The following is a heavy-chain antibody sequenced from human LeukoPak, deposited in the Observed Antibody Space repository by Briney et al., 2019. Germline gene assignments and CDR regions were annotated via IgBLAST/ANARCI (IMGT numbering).Heavy chain of an antibody. CDR3: ARDLSGWYEY. Sequence: PSETLSLTCAVYGGSFSGYYWSWIRQPPGKGLEWIGEINHSGSTNYNPSLKSRVTISVDTSKNQFSLKLSSVTAADTAVYYCARDLSGWYEYWGQGTLLTVSS. CDR1: GGSFSGYY. V-gene: IGHV4-34*01. J-gene: IGHJ4*02. D-gene: IGHD6-19*01. CDR2: INHSGST.